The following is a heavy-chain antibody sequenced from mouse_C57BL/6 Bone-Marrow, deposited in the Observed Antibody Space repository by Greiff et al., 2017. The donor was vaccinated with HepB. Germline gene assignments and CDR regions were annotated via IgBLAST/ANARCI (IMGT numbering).Heavy chain of an antibody. V-gene: IGHV1-69*01. CDR1: GYTFTSYW. J-gene: IGHJ3*01. CDR2: IDPSDSYT. CDR3: ARRTYKGFAY. D-gene: IGHD1-3*01. Sequence: QVQLQQPGAELVMPGASVKLSCKASGYTFTSYWMHWVKQRPGQGLEWIGEIDPSDSYTNYNQKFKGKSTLTVDKSSSTAYMQLSSLTSEDSAVDYCARRTYKGFAYWGQGTLVTVSA.